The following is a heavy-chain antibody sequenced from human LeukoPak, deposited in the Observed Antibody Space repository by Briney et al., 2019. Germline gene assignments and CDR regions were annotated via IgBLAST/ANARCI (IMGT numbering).Heavy chain of an antibody. D-gene: IGHD2-15*01. Sequence: SETLSLTCSVSGGSVSSYYWSWIRQPPGKGLEWIGYIYDSGSTNYNPSLKSRVTISVDTSKNQFSLNLSSVTAADTAVYYCARAGWYTLDNWGQGTLVTVSS. CDR3: ARAGWYTLDN. CDR1: GGSVSSYY. V-gene: IGHV4-59*02. CDR2: IYDSGST. J-gene: IGHJ4*02.